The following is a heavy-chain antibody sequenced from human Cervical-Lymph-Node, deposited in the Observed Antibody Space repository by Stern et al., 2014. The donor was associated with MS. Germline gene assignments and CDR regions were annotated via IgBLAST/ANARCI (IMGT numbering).Heavy chain of an antibody. D-gene: IGHD6-13*01. J-gene: IGHJ4*02. CDR2: ISGSGGST. V-gene: IGHV3-23*04. CDR3: ANLRGIAAAGTEGIDY. Sequence: EMQLVESGGGLVQPGGSLRLSCAASGFTFSSYAMSWVRQAPGKGLEWVSAISGSGGSTYYADSVKGRFTISRDNSKNTLYLQMNSLRAEDTAVYYCANLRGIAAAGTEGIDYWGQGTLVTVSS. CDR1: GFTFSSYA.